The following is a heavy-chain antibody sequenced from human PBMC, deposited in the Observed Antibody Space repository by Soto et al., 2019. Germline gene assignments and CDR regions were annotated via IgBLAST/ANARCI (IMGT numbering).Heavy chain of an antibody. J-gene: IGHJ6*02. D-gene: IGHD3-9*01. CDR1: GFTFSIYE. CDR3: ARDPLSPYDILAGYRFYGMDV. V-gene: IGHV3-48*03. Sequence: EVQLVESGGGSVQPGGSLRLSCAASGFTFSIYEMNWVRQAPGKGLEWVSYISSSGISTIYYADSVKGRFTISRDNAKHSPYLQMNSLRAEDTAVYYCARDPLSPYDILAGYRFYGMDVCGQGTTVTVSS. CDR2: ISSSGISTI.